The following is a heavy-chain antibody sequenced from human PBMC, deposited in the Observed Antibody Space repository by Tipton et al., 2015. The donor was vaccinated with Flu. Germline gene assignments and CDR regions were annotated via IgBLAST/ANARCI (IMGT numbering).Heavy chain of an antibody. Sequence: SLRLSCAASGFTFSYYWMHWVRQAPGKGLEWVANIKQDGSEQYYVDSVKGRFTISRDNAKNSVYLQMNSLRAEDTAVYYCARNGGAKSPGGYWGQGTLVTVSS. J-gene: IGHJ4*02. V-gene: IGHV3-7*01. D-gene: IGHD3-16*01. CDR2: IKQDGSEQ. CDR3: ARNGGAKSPGGY. CDR1: GFTFSYYW.